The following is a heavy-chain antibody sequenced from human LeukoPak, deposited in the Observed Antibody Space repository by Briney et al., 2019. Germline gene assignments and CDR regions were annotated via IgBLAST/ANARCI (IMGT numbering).Heavy chain of an antibody. D-gene: IGHD3-22*01. CDR1: GGSISSYY. Sequence: SETLSLTCTVSGGSISSYYWGWIRQPPGKGLEWIGSIYYSGSTYYNPSLKSRVTISVDTSKNQFSLKLSSVTAADTAVYYCASGGGYYNWFDPWGQGTLVTVSS. V-gene: IGHV4-39*01. CDR2: IYYSGST. CDR3: ASGGGYYNWFDP. J-gene: IGHJ5*02.